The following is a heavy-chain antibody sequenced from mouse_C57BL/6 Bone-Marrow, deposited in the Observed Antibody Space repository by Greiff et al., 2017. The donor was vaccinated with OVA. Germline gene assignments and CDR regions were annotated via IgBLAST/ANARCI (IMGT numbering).Heavy chain of an antibody. CDR1: GFTFSDYY. CDR3: ASDPWFAY. Sequence: EVKLMESGGGLVQPGGSLKLSCAASGFTFSDYYMYWVRQTPEKRLEWVAYISNGGGSTYYPDTVKGRFTLSRDNAKNTLYLQMSRLKSEDTAMYYCASDPWFAYWGQGTLVTVSA. V-gene: IGHV5-12*01. J-gene: IGHJ3*01. CDR2: ISNGGGST.